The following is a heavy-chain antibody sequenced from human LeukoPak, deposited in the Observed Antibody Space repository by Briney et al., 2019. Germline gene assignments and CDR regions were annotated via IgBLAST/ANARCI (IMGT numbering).Heavy chain of an antibody. J-gene: IGHJ4*02. V-gene: IGHV3-30*18. CDR1: GFTFSSYG. CDR3: AKDLGYSYGNAVGY. D-gene: IGHD5-18*01. CDR2: ISYDGSNK. Sequence: GGSLRLSCAASGFTFSSYGMHWVRQAPGKGLEWVAVISYDGSNKYYADSVKGRFTISRDNSKNTLYLQMNSLRAEDTAVYYCAKDLGYSYGNAVGYWGQGTLVTVSS.